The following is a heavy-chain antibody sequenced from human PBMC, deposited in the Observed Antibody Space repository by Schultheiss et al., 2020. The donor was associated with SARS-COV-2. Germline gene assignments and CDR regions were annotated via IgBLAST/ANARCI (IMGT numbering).Heavy chain of an antibody. CDR2: IIPIFGTA. CDR3: ARVWSGEGITIFGVVSPLYYYYGMDV. Sequence: SVKVSCKASGYTFTSYGISWVRQAPGQGLEWMGGIIPIFGTANYAQKFQGRVTITADESTSTAYMELSSLRSEDTAVYYCARVWSGEGITIFGVVSPLYYYYGMDVWGQGTTVTVSS. D-gene: IGHD3-3*01. V-gene: IGHV1-69*13. CDR1: GYTFTSYG. J-gene: IGHJ6*02.